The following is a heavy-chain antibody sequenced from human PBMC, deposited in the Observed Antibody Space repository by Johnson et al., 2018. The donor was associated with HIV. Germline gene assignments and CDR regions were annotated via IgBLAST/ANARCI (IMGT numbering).Heavy chain of an antibody. V-gene: IGHV3-15*01. D-gene: IGHD6-6*01. CDR1: GFTFSNAW. Sequence: VQLVESGGGLVQPGGSLRLSCAASGFTFSNAWMSWVRQAPGKGLEWVGRIKSKTDGGTTDYAAPVKGRFTISRDDSKNTLYLQMNSLKTEDTAVYYCTTRLIAARAFDIWGQGTMVTVSS. J-gene: IGHJ3*02. CDR3: TTRLIAARAFDI. CDR2: IKSKTDGGTT.